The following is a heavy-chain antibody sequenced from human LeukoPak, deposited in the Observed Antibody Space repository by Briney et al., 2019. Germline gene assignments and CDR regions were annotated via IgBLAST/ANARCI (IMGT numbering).Heavy chain of an antibody. D-gene: IGHD1-14*01. CDR3: ARETPEYD. CDR1: GFTFSSFA. Sequence: PGGSLRLPCAASGFTFSSFATSWVRQAPGKGLEWVSGISASGGSTYYADSVKGRFTISRDNSKNTLYLQMNSLRDEDTAVYYCARETPEYDWGQGTLVTVSS. CDR2: ISASGGST. J-gene: IGHJ4*02. V-gene: IGHV3-23*01.